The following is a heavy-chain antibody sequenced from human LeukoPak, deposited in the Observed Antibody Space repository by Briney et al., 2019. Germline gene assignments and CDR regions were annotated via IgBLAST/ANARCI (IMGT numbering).Heavy chain of an antibody. CDR2: ISGSGGST. CDR3: AKALFSSGWYESDY. CDR1: GFTFSSYA. D-gene: IGHD6-19*01. J-gene: IGHJ4*02. V-gene: IGHV3-23*01. Sequence: GASLRLSCAASGFTFSSYAMSWVRQAPGKGLEWVSAISGSGGSTYYADSVKGRFTISRDNSKNTLYLQINSLRAEDTAVYYCAKALFSSGWYESDYWGQGTLVTVSS.